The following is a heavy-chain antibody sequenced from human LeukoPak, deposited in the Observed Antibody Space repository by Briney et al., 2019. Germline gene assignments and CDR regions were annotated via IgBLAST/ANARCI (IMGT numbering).Heavy chain of an antibody. CDR3: ARVSAYGSGSYPDY. CDR2: ISSSSSYI. V-gene: IGHV3-21*01. J-gene: IGHJ4*02. D-gene: IGHD3-10*01. Sequence: GGSLRLSCAASGFIFSSYSMNWVRQAPGKGLEWVSSISSSSSYIYYADSVKGRFTISRDNAKNSLYLQMNSLRAEDTAVYYCARVSAYGSGSYPDYWGQGTLVTVSS. CDR1: GFIFSSYS.